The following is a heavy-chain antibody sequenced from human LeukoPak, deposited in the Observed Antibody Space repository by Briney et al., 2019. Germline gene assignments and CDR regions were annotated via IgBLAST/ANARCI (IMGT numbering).Heavy chain of an antibody. V-gene: IGHV3-30*18. D-gene: IGHD6-13*01. CDR2: ISYDGSNK. CDR3: AKESGSSSFALGY. Sequence: GRSLRLSCAASGFTFSSYGMHWVRQAPGKGLEWVAVISYDGSNKYYADSVKGRFTISRDNSKNTLYLQMNSLRAEDTAVYYCAKESGSSSFALGYWGRGTLVTVSS. J-gene: IGHJ4*02. CDR1: GFTFSSYG.